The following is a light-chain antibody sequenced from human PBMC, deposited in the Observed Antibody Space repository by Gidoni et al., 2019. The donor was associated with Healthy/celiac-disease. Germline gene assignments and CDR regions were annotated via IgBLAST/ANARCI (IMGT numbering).Light chain of an antibody. CDR2: GSS. Sequence: SHVLTPPPPVSVASGQTARITCGGNNLGSKSVHWYQQKPGQAPVLVVYGSSSRASGIPERFSGSNSGNTAALTISRVEAGDEADYYCQVWDSSSDHWMFGGGTKLTVL. J-gene: IGLJ3*02. CDR1: NLGSKS. CDR3: QVWDSSSDHWM. V-gene: IGLV3-21*02.